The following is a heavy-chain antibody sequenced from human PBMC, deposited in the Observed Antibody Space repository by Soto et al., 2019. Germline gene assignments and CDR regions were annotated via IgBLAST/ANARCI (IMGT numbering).Heavy chain of an antibody. CDR1: GFIFTTYG. V-gene: IGHV3-33*05. J-gene: IGHJ5*02. CDR3: GRDLQVGVIYFDP. Sequence: QVQMVEXGGGVVQPGRSLXXSCVTSGFIFTTYGMHWVRQAPGKGLDWVAAIQSDGSKKYYADSVKGRFTISRDDSKNTLYLHMNSLTAEDTADYYCGRDLQVGVIYFDPWGQGTLVTVSS. CDR2: IQSDGSKK. D-gene: IGHD1-26*01.